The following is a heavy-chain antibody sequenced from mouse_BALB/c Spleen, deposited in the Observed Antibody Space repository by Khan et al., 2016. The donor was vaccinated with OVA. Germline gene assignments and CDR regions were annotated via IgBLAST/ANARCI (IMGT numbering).Heavy chain of an antibody. D-gene: IGHD1-1*01. CDR2: INSDTGEP. CDR1: GYTFTHYG. V-gene: IGHV9-3*02. J-gene: IGHJ2*01. CDR3: AREITAHIDS. Sequence: QIQLVQSGPELKKPGETVKISCKASGYTFTHYGMSWVKQAPGKGLKWMGWINSDTGEPTYVEEFKGRFAFSLETSATTAYLQINSLKNEDTATYICAREITAHIDSWGQGTTLTVSA.